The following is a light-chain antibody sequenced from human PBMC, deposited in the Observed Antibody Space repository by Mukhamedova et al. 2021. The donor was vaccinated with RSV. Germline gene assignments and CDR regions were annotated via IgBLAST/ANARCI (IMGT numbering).Light chain of an antibody. V-gene: IGLV1-40*01. J-gene: IGLJ1*01. CDR1: SSNIGGGYG. CDR2: VNN. Sequence: ISCTGGSSNIGGGYGVHWYQKLPGTAPKLLIYVNNNRPSGVPDRFSGSTSGSSASLAITGLQVEDEADYYCQSSDRSLNYVFGTG. CDR3: QSSDRSLNYV.